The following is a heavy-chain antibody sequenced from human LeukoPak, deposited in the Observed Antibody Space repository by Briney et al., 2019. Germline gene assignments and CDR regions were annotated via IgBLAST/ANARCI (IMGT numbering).Heavy chain of an antibody. CDR2: IYYRGNT. CDR1: GGSISSGLYY. CDR3: ARRYYDSSGYYLRGFDY. V-gene: IGHV4-31*03. D-gene: IGHD3-22*01. J-gene: IGHJ4*02. Sequence: SETLSLTCTVSGGSISSGLYYWSWIRQHPGKGLEWIGYIYYRGNTYYNSSLKSRTTISVDTSKNQFSLKLNSVTAADTAVYYCARRYYDSSGYYLRGFDYWGQGTLVTVSS.